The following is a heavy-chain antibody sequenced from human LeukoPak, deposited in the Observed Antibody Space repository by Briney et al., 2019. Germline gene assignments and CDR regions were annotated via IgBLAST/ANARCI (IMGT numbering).Heavy chain of an antibody. CDR3: ARHPDYGGNSGDFDY. V-gene: IGHV4-39*01. CDR2: IYYSGST. J-gene: IGHJ4*02. Sequence: PSETLSLTCTVSGGSISSSSYYWGWIRQPPGKGLEWIGSIYYSGSTYYNQSLKSRVTISVDTSKNQFSLKLSSVTAADTAVYYCARHPDYGGNSGDFDYWGQGTLVTVSS. CDR1: GGSISSSSYY. D-gene: IGHD4-23*01.